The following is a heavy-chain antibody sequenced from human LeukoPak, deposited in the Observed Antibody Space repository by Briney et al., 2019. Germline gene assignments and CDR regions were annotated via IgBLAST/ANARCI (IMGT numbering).Heavy chain of an antibody. CDR3: ARRTSGSYGHWSDH. CDR2: IYYSGST. D-gene: IGHD3-10*01. CDR1: GCSISNYY. J-gene: IGHJ5*02. V-gene: IGHV4-59*01. Sequence: SETLSLTCTVSGCSISNYYWSWIRQPPGKGLEWIGYIYYSGSTNYNPSLKSRVTISVDTSKNQFSLKLSYVTAADTAVYYCARRTSGSYGHWSDHWGQGTLVTVSS.